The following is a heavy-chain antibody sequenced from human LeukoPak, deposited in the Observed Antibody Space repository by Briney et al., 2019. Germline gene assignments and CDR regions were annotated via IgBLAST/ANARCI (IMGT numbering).Heavy chain of an antibody. Sequence: AGGSLRLSCAASGFTFSSYAMSWVRQAPGKGLDWVSAISGSGGSTYYADSVKGRFIISRDNSKSTLYLQMNSLRAEDTAVYYCVNLVEMPTVGCDYWGQGTLVTVSS. CDR1: GFTFSSYA. D-gene: IGHD5-24*01. V-gene: IGHV3-23*01. CDR3: VNLVEMPTVGCDY. J-gene: IGHJ4*02. CDR2: ISGSGGST.